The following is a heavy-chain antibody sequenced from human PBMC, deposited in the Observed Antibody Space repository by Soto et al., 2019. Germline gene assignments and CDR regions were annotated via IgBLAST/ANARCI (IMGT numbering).Heavy chain of an antibody. D-gene: IGHD4-17*01. Sequence: EVQLVESGGGWVQPGGSLRLSCAASGFIFTNYGLTWVRQAPGKGLEYVLHIGLTTTATLYADSVRGRFTISRDNAKKSVYLQMNSLSDEDTAVYYCTRDPDGDLDFDYWGQGTLVTVSS. CDR3: TRDPDGDLDFDY. CDR1: GFIFTNYG. J-gene: IGHJ4*02. CDR2: IGLTTTAT. V-gene: IGHV3-48*02.